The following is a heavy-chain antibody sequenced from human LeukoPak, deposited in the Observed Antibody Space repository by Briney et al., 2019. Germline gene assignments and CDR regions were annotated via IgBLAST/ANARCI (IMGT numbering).Heavy chain of an antibody. Sequence: ASVKVSCKASGYTFTSYGISWVRQAPGQGLEWMGWISAYNGNTNYAQKLQGRVTMATDTSTSTAYMELRSLRSDDTAVYYCARDRYTYSSSWPGYWGQGTLVTVSS. J-gene: IGHJ4*02. D-gene: IGHD6-13*01. V-gene: IGHV1-18*01. CDR2: ISAYNGNT. CDR3: ARDRYTYSSSWPGY. CDR1: GYTFTSYG.